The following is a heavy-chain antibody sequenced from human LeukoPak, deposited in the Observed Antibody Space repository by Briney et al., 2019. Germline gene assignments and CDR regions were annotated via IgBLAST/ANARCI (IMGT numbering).Heavy chain of an antibody. CDR1: GYTFTGYY. V-gene: IGHV1-2*02. J-gene: IGHJ4*02. Sequence: ASVKVSCKASGYTFTGYYMHWVRQAPGQGLERMGWINPNSGGTNYAQKFQGRVTMTRDTSISTAYMELSRLRSDDTAVYYCARGNGWGSDYFDYWGQGTLVTVSS. D-gene: IGHD7-27*01. CDR3: ARGNGWGSDYFDY. CDR2: INPNSGGT.